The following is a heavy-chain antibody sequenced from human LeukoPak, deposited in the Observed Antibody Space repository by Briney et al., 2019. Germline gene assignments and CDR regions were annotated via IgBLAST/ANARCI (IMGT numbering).Heavy chain of an antibody. Sequence: SETVSLMCNVCGGSNSSYYWSWMRHPPEKGLEWIGHIYYSGSTNYNPSLKSRVTISVDTSKNQFSLKLSSVTAADTAVYYCARGSLYYDILTGYFPDAFDIWGQGTMVTVSS. CDR2: IYYSGST. CDR1: GGSNSSYY. V-gene: IGHV4-59*01. J-gene: IGHJ3*02. D-gene: IGHD3-9*01. CDR3: ARGSLYYDILTGYFPDAFDI.